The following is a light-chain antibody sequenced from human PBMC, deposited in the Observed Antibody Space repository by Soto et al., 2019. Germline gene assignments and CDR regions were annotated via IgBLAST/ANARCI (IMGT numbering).Light chain of an antibody. CDR1: QSISTW. V-gene: IGKV1-5*01. Sequence: DIQMTQSPSTLSATVGDRVTITCRASQSISTWLAWYQQKPGKAPKLLIYDASSLEVGVPSRFSGSGSRTEFTLTISSLQPDDFATYYCQQSYSTPFTFGPGTKVDIK. J-gene: IGKJ3*01. CDR2: DAS. CDR3: QQSYSTPFT.